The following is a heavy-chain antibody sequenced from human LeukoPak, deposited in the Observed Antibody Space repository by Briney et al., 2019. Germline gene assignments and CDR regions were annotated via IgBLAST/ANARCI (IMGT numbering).Heavy chain of an antibody. Sequence: GGSLRLSCAASGFTFSSYEMNWVRQAPGKGLEWVSYISSSGTTIYYAGSVKGRFTISRDNAKNSLYLQMNSLRAEDTAVYYCAIGLFEEQQPYWGQGTLVTVSS. V-gene: IGHV3-48*03. J-gene: IGHJ4*02. CDR3: AIGLFEEQQPY. CDR2: ISSSGTTI. CDR1: GFTFSSYE. D-gene: IGHD6-13*01.